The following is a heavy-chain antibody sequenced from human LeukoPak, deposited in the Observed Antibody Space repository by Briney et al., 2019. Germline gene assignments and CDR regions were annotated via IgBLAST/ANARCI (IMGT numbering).Heavy chain of an antibody. Sequence: GGSLRLSCAASGFTFSNYAMTWVRQAPGKGLEWVSGISGSGSSTYYADSVKGRFTISGDSSKNTVSLQMNSLRGEDTAVYYCTKDRSGTVQGSFGMDVWGQGTTVTVSS. CDR2: ISGSGSST. V-gene: IGHV3-23*01. CDR3: TKDRSGTVQGSFGMDV. J-gene: IGHJ6*02. CDR1: GFTFSNYA. D-gene: IGHD3-10*01.